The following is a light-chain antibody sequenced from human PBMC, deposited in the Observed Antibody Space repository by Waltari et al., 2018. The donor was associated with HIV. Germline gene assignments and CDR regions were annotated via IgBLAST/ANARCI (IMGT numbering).Light chain of an antibody. CDR2: YND. V-gene: IGLV3-21*04. CDR1: NIGSHS. CDR3: QLWDTSTDHYV. J-gene: IGLJ1*01. Sequence: SYILTQPPSVSVAPGTTASITCGGNNIGSHSVHWYQQKPGQAPVLVIYYNDDRPSGIPERFSGSKSGNTATLTISRVEAGDEADYYCQLWDTSTDHYVFGTGTKVTVL.